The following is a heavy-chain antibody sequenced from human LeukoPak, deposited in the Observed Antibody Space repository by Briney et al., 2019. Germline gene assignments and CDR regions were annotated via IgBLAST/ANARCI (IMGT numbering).Heavy chain of an antibody. J-gene: IGHJ4*02. D-gene: IGHD5-12*01. V-gene: IGHV3-23*01. CDR2: FSGGDGSP. CDR1: GFTFSSYA. Sequence: GGSLRLSCVASGFTFSSYAMTWFRQAPGKGLEWVSSFSGGDGSPYHADSVRGRFTISRDNSKSTLYLQMNSLRAEDTAIYYCAKNGWLRSSGLWGDYWGQGALVTVSS. CDR3: AKNGWLRSSGLWGDY.